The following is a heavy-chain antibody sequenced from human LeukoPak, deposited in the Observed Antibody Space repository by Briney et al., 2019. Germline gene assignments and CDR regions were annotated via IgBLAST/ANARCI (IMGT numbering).Heavy chain of an antibody. CDR2: ISGSGGST. CDR3: AKDVHRTDYGDITPRPY. Sequence: PGGSLRLSCAASGFTFSSYGMSWVRQAPGKGLEWVSAISGSGGSTYYADSVKGRFTISRDNSKNTLYLQMNSLRAKDTAVYYCAKDVHRTDYGDITPRPYWGQGTLVTVSS. CDR1: GFTFSSYG. V-gene: IGHV3-23*01. J-gene: IGHJ4*02. D-gene: IGHD4-17*01.